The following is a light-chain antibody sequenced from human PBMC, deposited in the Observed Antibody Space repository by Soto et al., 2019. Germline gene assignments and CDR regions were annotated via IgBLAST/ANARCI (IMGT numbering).Light chain of an antibody. CDR3: QQYGSSPRIT. Sequence: EIVLTQSPGTLSFSPGERATLSCRASQSVSSSYLDWYQQKPGQAPRLLIYGASSRATGIPDRFSGSGSGTDFTLTISRLEPEDFAVYYCQQYGSSPRITFGQGTRLEIK. V-gene: IGKV3-20*01. CDR2: GAS. J-gene: IGKJ5*01. CDR1: QSVSSSY.